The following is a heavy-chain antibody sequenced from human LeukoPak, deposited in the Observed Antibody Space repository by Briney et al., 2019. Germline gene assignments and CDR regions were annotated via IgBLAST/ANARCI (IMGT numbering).Heavy chain of an antibody. CDR2: IIPILGIA. V-gene: IGHV1-69*04. Sequence: SVKVSCKASGYTFTSYGISWVRQAPGQGLEWMGRIIPILGIANYARKFQGRVTITADKSTSTAYMELSSLRSEDTAVYYCARDERVPRWGQGTLVTVSS. J-gene: IGHJ4*02. CDR1: GYTFTSYG. CDR3: ARDERVPR.